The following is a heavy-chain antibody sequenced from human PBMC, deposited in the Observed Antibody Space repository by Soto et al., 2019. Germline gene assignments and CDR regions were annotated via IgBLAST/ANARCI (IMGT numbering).Heavy chain of an antibody. D-gene: IGHD3-10*01. V-gene: IGHV3-30*18. CDR3: AEDFGGSGWVGFAH. Sequence: QVQLVESGGGVVQPGRSLRLSCAASGFTFSSYGMHWVRQAPGKGLEWVAVISYDGSNKYYADSVKGRFTISRDNSKNSLYLQMNSLRAEDTAVYYCAEDFGGSGWVGFAHWGQGTLVTVSS. CDR1: GFTFSSYG. J-gene: IGHJ4*02. CDR2: ISYDGSNK.